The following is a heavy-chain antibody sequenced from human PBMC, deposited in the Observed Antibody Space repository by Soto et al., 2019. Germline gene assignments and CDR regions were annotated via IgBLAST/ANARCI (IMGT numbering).Heavy chain of an antibody. CDR3: VRDVSSSIDC. Sequence: ASVNVSCKASGYTFTVYALHWVRQAPGHRLEWMGWINAGNGDTKYSQKFQDRVTINRDTSASTVYMEMSSLRSEDTTVYYCVRDVSSSIDCWGQGTPVTVSS. CDR1: GYTFTVYA. CDR2: INAGNGDT. V-gene: IGHV1-3*01. J-gene: IGHJ4*02. D-gene: IGHD2-2*01.